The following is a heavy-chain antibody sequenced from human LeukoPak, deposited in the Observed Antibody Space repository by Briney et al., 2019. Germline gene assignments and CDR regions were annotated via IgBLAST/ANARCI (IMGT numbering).Heavy chain of an antibody. Sequence: GGSLRLSCAASGFTFSDYYMSWIRQAPGKGLEWVSYISSSGSTIYYADSVKGRFTISRDNTMNSLYLQISSLRAEDTAVYYCATDRGWRTSGYYLYYFEYWGQGTLVTYSS. CDR2: ISSSGSTI. D-gene: IGHD3-3*01. CDR3: ATDRGWRTSGYYLYYFEY. CDR1: GFTFSDYY. V-gene: IGHV3-11*04. J-gene: IGHJ4*02.